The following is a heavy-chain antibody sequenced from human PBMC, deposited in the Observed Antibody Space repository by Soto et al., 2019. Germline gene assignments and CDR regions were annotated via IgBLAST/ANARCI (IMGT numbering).Heavy chain of an antibody. Sequence: QVTLKESGPALVKPTETLTLTCTVSGFSLTTGKMGVSWIRQPPGKALGWLAHIFSDNERSYSTSLQGRLTISKDTSGSQVVLSMTNVDPVDTATYYCARMNVDSYQFYYAMDVWGQGTTVTVSS. J-gene: IGHJ6*02. D-gene: IGHD4-17*01. CDR1: GFSLTTGKMG. CDR2: IFSDNER. CDR3: ARMNVDSYQFYYAMDV. V-gene: IGHV2-26*01.